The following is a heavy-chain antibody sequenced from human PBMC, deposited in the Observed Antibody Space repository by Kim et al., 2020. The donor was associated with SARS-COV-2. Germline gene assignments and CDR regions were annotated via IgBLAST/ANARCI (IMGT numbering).Heavy chain of an antibody. J-gene: IGHJ2*01. CDR1: GFTFSNYG. V-gene: IGHV3-23*01. CDR3: AKKVKGSWSFDL. CDR2: IRASGANT. Sequence: GGSLRLSCAASGFTFSNYGINWVRQAPGKGLEWVSGIRASGANTYYADSVKGRFNISGDNSKNTLYIQMKSLRAEDTAVYFCAKKVKGSWSFDLWGRGTLVTVSS. D-gene: IGHD3-10*01.